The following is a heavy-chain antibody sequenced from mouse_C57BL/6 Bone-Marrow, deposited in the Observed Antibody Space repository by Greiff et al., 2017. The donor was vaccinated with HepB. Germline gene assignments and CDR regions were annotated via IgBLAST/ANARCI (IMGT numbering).Heavy chain of an antibody. V-gene: IGHV14-3*01. CDR1: GFNIKNTY. D-gene: IGHD1-1*01. J-gene: IGHJ3*01. CDR3: APITTVVATRFAY. CDR2: IDPANGNT. Sequence: EVQGVESVAELVRPGASVKLSCTASGFNIKNTYMHWVKQRPEQGLEWIGRIDPANGNTKYAPKFQGKATITADTSSNTAYLQLSSLTSEDTAIYYCAPITTVVATRFAYWGQGTLVTVSA.